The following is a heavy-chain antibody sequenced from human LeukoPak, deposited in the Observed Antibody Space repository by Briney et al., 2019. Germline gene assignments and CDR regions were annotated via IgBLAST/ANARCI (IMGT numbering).Heavy chain of an antibody. V-gene: IGHV4-34*01. CDR2: INHSGST. D-gene: IGHD4-23*01. CDR1: GFTFSSYA. CDR3: ARAVYGGNSEY. J-gene: IGHJ4*02. Sequence: GSLRLSCAASGFTFSSYAMSWVRQAPGRGLEWIGEINHSGSTNYNPSLKSRVTISVDTSKNQFSLKLSSVTAADTAVYYCARAVYGGNSEYWGQGTLVTVSS.